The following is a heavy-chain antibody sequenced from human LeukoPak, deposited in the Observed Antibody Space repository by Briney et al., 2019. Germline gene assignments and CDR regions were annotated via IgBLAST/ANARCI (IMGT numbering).Heavy chain of an antibody. V-gene: IGHV3-23*01. D-gene: IGHD2-15*01. Sequence: GGSLRLSCAMSGFTFTNNAMTCVRQAPGKGLEWVSTIGGGDVEIHYADSVKGRFTISRDNSKNTLYLQMNSLRAEDTAVYYCGRGHRFCSRGNCNSPVDYWGQGTLVTVSS. CDR1: GFTFTNNA. CDR3: GRGHRFCSRGNCNSPVDY. CDR2: IGGGDVEI. J-gene: IGHJ4*02.